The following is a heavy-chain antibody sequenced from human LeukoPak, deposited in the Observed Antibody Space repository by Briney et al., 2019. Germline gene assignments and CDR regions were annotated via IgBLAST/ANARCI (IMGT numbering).Heavy chain of an antibody. V-gene: IGHV3-53*01. CDR3: ARDGTADSLDY. CDR2: LYSGGSS. D-gene: IGHD2-21*02. CDR1: GFTVSNNH. Sequence: GGSLRLSCAVSGFTVSNNHVSWVRQAPGKGLEWVSVLYSGGSSHYADSVKGRFTISRDNSKNTVYLQMNSLRAEDTAVYYCARDGTADSLDYWGQGTLVTVSS. J-gene: IGHJ4*02.